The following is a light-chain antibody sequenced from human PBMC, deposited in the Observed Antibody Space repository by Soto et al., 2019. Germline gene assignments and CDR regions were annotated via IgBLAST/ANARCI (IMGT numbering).Light chain of an antibody. V-gene: IGKV3-20*01. J-gene: IGKJ3*01. Sequence: EIVLTQSPGTLSLSPGERATLSCRASQTVTSNYLAWYQQRPGQPPRLLIYAASSRATGIPDRFSGSGSGTDFTLTICRLEPEDFAVYFCQQYAASPFTFGPGTKVDIK. CDR2: AAS. CDR1: QTVTSNY. CDR3: QQYAASPFT.